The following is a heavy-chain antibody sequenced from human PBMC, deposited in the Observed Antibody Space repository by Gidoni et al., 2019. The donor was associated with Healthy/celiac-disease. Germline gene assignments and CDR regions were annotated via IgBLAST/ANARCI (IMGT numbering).Heavy chain of an antibody. Sequence: QVQLQQWGAGLLKPSETLSLTCAVYGGSFSGYYWSWIRQPPGKGLEWIGEINHSGSTNYNPSLKSRVTISVDTSKNQFSLKLSSVTAADTAVYYCARGGTGTTPIKAEGYYMDVWGKGTTVTVSS. V-gene: IGHV4-34*01. CDR2: INHSGST. J-gene: IGHJ6*03. D-gene: IGHD1-1*01. CDR1: GGSFSGYY. CDR3: ARGGTGTTPIKAEGYYMDV.